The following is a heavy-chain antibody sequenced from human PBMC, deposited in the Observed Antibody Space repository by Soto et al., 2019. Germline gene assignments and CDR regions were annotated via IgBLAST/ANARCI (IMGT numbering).Heavy chain of an antibody. D-gene: IGHD3-10*01. Sequence: GGSLRLSCAASGFTFSSYSMNWVRQAPGKGLEWVSYISSSSSTIYYADSVKGRFTISRDNAKNSLYLQMNSLRAEDTAVYYCARDVIWARRPYFDYWGQGTLVTVSS. CDR2: ISSSSSTI. CDR1: GFTFSSYS. J-gene: IGHJ4*02. V-gene: IGHV3-48*01. CDR3: ARDVIWARRPYFDY.